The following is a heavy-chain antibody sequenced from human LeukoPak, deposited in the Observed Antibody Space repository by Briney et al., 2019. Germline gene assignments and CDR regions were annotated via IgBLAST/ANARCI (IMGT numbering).Heavy chain of an antibody. V-gene: IGHV1-24*01. CDR1: GYTLTELS. J-gene: IGHJ3*02. Sequence: GASVKVSCKVSGYTLTELSMHWVRQAPGKGLEWMRGFDPEDGETIYAQKFQGRVTMTEDTSTDTAYMELSSLRSEDTAVYYCGADSMPRGVFSYAFDIWGQGTMVTVSS. D-gene: IGHD3-10*01. CDR3: GADSMPRGVFSYAFDI. CDR2: FDPEDGET.